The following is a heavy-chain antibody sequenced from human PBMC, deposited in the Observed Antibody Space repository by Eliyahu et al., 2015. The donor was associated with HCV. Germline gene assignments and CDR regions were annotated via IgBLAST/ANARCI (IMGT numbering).Heavy chain of an antibody. J-gene: IGHJ4*02. CDR1: GFPFSXYW. Sequence: EVQLVESGGGLVQPGGSLRLSCAASGFPFSXYWMRWVRQAPGKGLEGVXNIKQDGSDKYYMASVKGRFTISRDNAKNSLYLQMNSLRAEDTAVFYCARSVGLLLPFDYWGQGTLVTVSS. V-gene: IGHV3-7*03. CDR2: IKQDGSDK. CDR3: ARSVGLLLPFDY. D-gene: IGHD2-15*01.